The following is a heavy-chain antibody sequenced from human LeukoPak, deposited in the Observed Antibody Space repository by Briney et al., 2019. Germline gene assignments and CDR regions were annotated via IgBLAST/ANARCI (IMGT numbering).Heavy chain of an antibody. CDR3: ARRREYSYGPLVYYFDY. CDR1: GFTFDDYG. Sequence: AGGSLRLSCAASGFTFDDYGMSWVRQAPGKGLEWVSGINWNGGSTGYADSVKGRFTISRDNAKNSLYLQMNSLRAEDTALYYCARRREYSYGPLVYYFDYWGQGTLVTVSS. CDR2: INWNGGST. V-gene: IGHV3-20*04. J-gene: IGHJ4*02. D-gene: IGHD5-18*01.